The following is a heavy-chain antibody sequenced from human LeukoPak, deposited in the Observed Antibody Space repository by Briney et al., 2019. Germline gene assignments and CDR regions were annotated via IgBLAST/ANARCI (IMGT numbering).Heavy chain of an antibody. CDR1: GYTFTGYY. CDR2: INPNSGDT. J-gene: IGHJ6*03. CDR3: ARGDLVRHYYYMDV. V-gene: IGHV1-2*02. D-gene: IGHD6-6*01. Sequence: AASVKVSCKASGYTFTGYYVHWVRQAPGQGLEWIGWINPNSGDTNYAQKFQGRVTMTRDTSISTAYMELSGLRSDDTAVYYCARGDLVRHYYYMDVWGKGTTVTVSS.